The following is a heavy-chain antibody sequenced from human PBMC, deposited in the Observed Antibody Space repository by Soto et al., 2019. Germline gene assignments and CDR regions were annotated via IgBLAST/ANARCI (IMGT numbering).Heavy chain of an antibody. CDR2: ISSSSSTI. CDR1: GFTFSSYS. CDR3: AREFCSGGSCYSGYYYYYYMD. J-gene: IGHJ6*03. D-gene: IGHD2-15*01. V-gene: IGHV3-48*01. Sequence: GGSLRLSCAASGFTFSSYSMSWVRQAPGKGLEWVSYISSSSSTIYYADSVKGRFTISRDNAKNSLYLQMNSLRAEDTAVYYCAREFCSGGSCYSGYYYYYYMD.